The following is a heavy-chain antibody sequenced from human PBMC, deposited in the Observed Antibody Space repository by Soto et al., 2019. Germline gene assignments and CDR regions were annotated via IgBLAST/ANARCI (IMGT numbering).Heavy chain of an antibody. CDR1: GGTFSSYT. Sequence: QVQLVQSGAEVKKPGSSVKVSCKASGGTFSSYTISWVRQAPGQGLEWMGRIIPILGIANYAQKFQGRVTITADKSTSTAYMELSSLRSEDTAVYYCARGRYSGYDRVGYYYYGMDVWGQGTTVTVSS. CDR3: ARGRYSGYDRVGYYYYGMDV. J-gene: IGHJ6*02. CDR2: IIPILGIA. V-gene: IGHV1-69*02. D-gene: IGHD5-12*01.